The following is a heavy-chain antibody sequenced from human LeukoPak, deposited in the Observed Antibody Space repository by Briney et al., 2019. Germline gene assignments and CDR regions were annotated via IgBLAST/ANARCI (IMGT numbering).Heavy chain of an antibody. CDR1: GYTFTGSY. CDR2: INPNSGGT. Sequence: ASVKVSCKASGYTFTGSYMHWVRQAPGQGLEWMGWINPNSGGTNYAQKFQGRVTMTRDTSISTAYMELSRLRSDDTAVYYCARVSYSGSYSDYWGQGTLVTVSS. D-gene: IGHD1-26*01. V-gene: IGHV1-2*02. J-gene: IGHJ4*02. CDR3: ARVSYSGSYSDY.